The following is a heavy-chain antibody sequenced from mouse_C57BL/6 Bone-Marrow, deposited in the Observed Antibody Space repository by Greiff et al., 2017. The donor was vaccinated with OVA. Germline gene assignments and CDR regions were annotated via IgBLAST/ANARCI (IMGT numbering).Heavy chain of an antibody. Sequence: QVQLQQSGAELARPGASVKLSCKASGYTFTSYGISWVKQRPGQGLEWIGEIYPRSGNTYYNEKFKGKATLTADKSSSTAYMELRSLTSEDSAVYFCARTYAMDYWGQGTSVTVSA. CDR3: ARTYAMDY. J-gene: IGHJ4*01. CDR2: IYPRSGNT. CDR1: GYTFTSYG. V-gene: IGHV1-81*01.